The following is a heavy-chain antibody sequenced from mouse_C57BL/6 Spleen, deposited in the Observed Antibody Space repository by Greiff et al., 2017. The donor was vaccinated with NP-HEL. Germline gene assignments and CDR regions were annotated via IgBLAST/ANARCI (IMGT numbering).Heavy chain of an antibody. D-gene: IGHD1-1*01. Sequence: EVQLQQSGPGLVKPSQSLSLTCSVTGYSITSGYYWNWIRQFPGNKLEWMGYISYDGSNNYNPSLKNRISITRDTSKNQFFLKLNSVTTEDTATYYCAREAYYYGSSYLFAYWGQGTLVTVSA. CDR2: ISYDGSN. J-gene: IGHJ3*01. CDR1: GYSITSGYY. CDR3: AREAYYYGSSYLFAY. V-gene: IGHV3-6*01.